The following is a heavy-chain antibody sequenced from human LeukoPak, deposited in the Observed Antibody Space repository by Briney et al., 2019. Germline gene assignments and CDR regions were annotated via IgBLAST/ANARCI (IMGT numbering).Heavy chain of an antibody. CDR3: ARLRITMIVVATNWFDP. CDR1: GGSFSGYY. D-gene: IGHD3-22*01. J-gene: IGHJ5*02. CDR2: IYYSGST. V-gene: IGHV4-39*01. Sequence: SETLSLTCAVYGGSFSGYYWGWIRQPPGKGLEWIGSIYYSGSTYYNPSLESRVTISVDTSKNQFSLKLSSVTAADTAVYYCARLRITMIVVATNWFDPWGQGTLVTVSS.